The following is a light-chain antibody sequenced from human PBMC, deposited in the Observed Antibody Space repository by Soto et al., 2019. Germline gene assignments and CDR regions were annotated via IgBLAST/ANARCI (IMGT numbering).Light chain of an antibody. J-gene: IGKJ4*01. CDR2: DVS. V-gene: IGKV3-11*01. CDR1: QSVTTY. CDR3: QQRSSWPPFT. Sequence: EIVLTQSPATLSLSPGARATLSCRASQSVTTYLAWYQQKAGQAPRLLIYDVSHRATGIPARFSGSGSGTDFTLTIDSLEPEDFAVYYCQQRSSWPPFTFGGGTKVDIK.